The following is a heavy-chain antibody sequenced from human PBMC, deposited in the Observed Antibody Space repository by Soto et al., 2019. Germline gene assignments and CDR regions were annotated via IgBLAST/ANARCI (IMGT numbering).Heavy chain of an antibody. D-gene: IGHD2-15*01. CDR1: GCSIRSYY. Sequence: PSEALAVTCPVSGCSIRSYYWSWIRQPAGKGLEWIGRIYTSGSTNYNPSLKSRVTMSVDTSKNQFSLKLSSVTAADTAVYYCARERPGYCSGGSCYVNWFDPWGQGTLVTVSS. V-gene: IGHV4-4*07. J-gene: IGHJ5*02. CDR3: ARERPGYCSGGSCYVNWFDP. CDR2: IYTSGST.